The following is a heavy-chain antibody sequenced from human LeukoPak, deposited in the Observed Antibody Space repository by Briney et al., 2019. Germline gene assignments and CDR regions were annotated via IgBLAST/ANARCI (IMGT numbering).Heavy chain of an antibody. Sequence: SETLSFTCTVSGGSISSYYWSWIRQPPGKGLEWIGYIYYSGSTNYNPSLKSRVTISVDTSKNQFSLKLSSVTAADTAVYYCAGGVYSSGWYSHWYYYGMDVWGQGTTVTVSS. CDR2: IYYSGST. V-gene: IGHV4-59*08. CDR1: GGSISSYY. D-gene: IGHD6-19*01. CDR3: AGGVYSSGWYSHWYYYGMDV. J-gene: IGHJ6*02.